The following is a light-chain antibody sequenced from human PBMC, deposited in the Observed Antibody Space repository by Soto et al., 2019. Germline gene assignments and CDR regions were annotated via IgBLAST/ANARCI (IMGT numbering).Light chain of an antibody. CDR1: SSDVGGYNY. Sequence: QSVLTQPRSVSGSPGQSVTISCTGTSSDVGGYNYVSWYQQHPGKAPKLMIYDVSKRPSGVPDRFSGSKFGDTASLTISGLQAEDEADYYRCSYAGSYTFRVFGGGTKVTVL. J-gene: IGLJ2*01. CDR3: CSYAGSYTFRV. V-gene: IGLV2-11*01. CDR2: DVS.